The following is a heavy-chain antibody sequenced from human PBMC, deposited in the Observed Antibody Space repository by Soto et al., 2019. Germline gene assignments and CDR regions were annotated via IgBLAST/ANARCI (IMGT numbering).Heavy chain of an antibody. D-gene: IGHD3-10*01. CDR1: GFSLSTSGVG. CDR3: AHMSWYREDSTPYFEY. V-gene: IGHV2-5*02. CDR2: IYWDDDE. J-gene: IGHJ4*02. Sequence: QITLKESGPTLVKPTQTLTLTCTFSGFSLSTSGVGVGWIRQPPGKALEWLALIYWDDDERYSPSLKSRLTITKDTSKNQVVLTMTNMDPVDTATYYCAHMSWYREDSTPYFEYWGQGTLVTVSS.